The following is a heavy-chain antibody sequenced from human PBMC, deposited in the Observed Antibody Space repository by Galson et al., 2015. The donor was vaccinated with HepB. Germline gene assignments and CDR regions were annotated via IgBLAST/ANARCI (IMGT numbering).Heavy chain of an antibody. J-gene: IGHJ4*02. Sequence: SLRLSCAASGFTFSSYWMHWVRQAPGKGLVWVSRINSDGSSTSYADSVKGRFTISRDNAKNTLYLQMNSLRAEDTAVYYCARGPAVAGTFRSVLWGQGTLVTVSS. CDR1: GFTFSSYW. CDR3: ARGPAVAGTFRSVL. CDR2: INSDGSST. V-gene: IGHV3-74*01. D-gene: IGHD6-19*01.